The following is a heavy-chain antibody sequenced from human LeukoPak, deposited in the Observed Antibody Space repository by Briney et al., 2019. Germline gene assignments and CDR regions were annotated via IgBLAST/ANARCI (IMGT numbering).Heavy chain of an antibody. D-gene: IGHD3-3*01. CDR3: ARDRYDFWSGSRSYYYYGMDV. Sequence: GGSLRLSCAASGFTVSSNYMSWVRQAPGKGLEWVSVIYSGGSTYYADSVKGRFTISRDNSKNTLYLQMNSLRAEDTAVYYCARDRYDFWSGSRSYYYYGMDVWGQGTTVTVSS. V-gene: IGHV3-66*01. CDR2: IYSGGST. CDR1: GFTVSSNY. J-gene: IGHJ6*02.